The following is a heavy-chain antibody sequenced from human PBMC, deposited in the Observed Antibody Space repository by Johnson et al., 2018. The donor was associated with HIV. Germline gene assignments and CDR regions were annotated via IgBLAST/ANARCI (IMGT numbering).Heavy chain of an antibody. J-gene: IGHJ3*02. CDR2: IYSGGST. D-gene: IGHD6-13*01. Sequence: EVQLVESGGGLVQPGGSPRLSCAASGFTFSSNYMSWVRQAPGKGLEWVSVIYSGGSTYYADSVKGRFTISRDNSKNTLYLQMNSLRAEDTAVYYCARELGYSSRAFGAFDIWGQGTMVTVSS. CDR3: ARELGYSSRAFGAFDI. CDR1: GFTFSSNY. V-gene: IGHV3-66*02.